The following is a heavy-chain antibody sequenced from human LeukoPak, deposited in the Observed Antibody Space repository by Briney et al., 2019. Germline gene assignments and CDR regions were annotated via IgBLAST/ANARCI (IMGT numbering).Heavy chain of an antibody. Sequence: ASVKVSCKASGGTFSSYAISWVRQAPGQGLEWMGGIIPIFGTANYAQKFQGRVTITADESTSTAYMELSSLRSEDTAVYYCARLGTTGTTVSDYWGQGTLVTVSS. J-gene: IGHJ4*02. CDR3: ARLGTTGTTVSDY. D-gene: IGHD1-1*01. CDR1: GGTFSSYA. V-gene: IGHV1-69*13. CDR2: IIPIFGTA.